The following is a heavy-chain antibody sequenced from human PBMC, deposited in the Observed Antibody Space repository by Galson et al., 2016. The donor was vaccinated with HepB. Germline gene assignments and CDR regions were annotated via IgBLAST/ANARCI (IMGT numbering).Heavy chain of an antibody. J-gene: IGHJ6*02. CDR1: GFSFSDYY. CDR3: ARKDYYYDPVFDV. CDR2: ISLDGDTI. D-gene: IGHD3-22*01. Sequence: SLRLSCAASGFSFSDYYMSWIRQAPGKGLEWISDISLDGDTIYYADSVKGRFTISRDNPKNSLYLQMNSLRAEDTAIYYCARKDYYYDPVFDVRGQGTTVTVSS. V-gene: IGHV3-11*01.